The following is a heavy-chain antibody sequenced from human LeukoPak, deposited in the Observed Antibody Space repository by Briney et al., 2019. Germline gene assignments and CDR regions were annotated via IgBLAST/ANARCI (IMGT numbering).Heavy chain of an antibody. Sequence: SVKVSCKASGCTFSSYAISWVRQAPGQGLEWMGGIIPIFGTANYAQKFQGRVTITADESTSTAYMELSSLRSEDTAVYYCARAPGLRYFDWGRNWFDPWGQGTPVTVSS. D-gene: IGHD3-9*01. CDR2: IIPIFGTA. V-gene: IGHV1-69*13. CDR1: GCTFSSYA. CDR3: ARAPGLRYFDWGRNWFDP. J-gene: IGHJ5*02.